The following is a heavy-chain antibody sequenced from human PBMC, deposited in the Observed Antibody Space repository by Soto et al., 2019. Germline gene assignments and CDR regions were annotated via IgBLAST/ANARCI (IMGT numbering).Heavy chain of an antibody. J-gene: IGHJ4*02. Sequence: QVQLQESGPGLVKPSETLSLTCTVSGGSISSYYWSWIRQPPGKGLEWIGYIYYSGSTNYNPSLKSRVTISVDTSKNQFSLKLSSVTAADTAVYYCARVTPYSSSWSSFDYWGQGTLVTVSS. CDR2: IYYSGST. D-gene: IGHD6-13*01. V-gene: IGHV4-59*01. CDR1: GGSISSYY. CDR3: ARVTPYSSSWSSFDY.